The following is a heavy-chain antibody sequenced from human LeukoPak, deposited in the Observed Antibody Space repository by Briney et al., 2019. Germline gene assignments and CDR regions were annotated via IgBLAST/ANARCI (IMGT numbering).Heavy chain of an antibody. Sequence: GASVKVSCKASGGTFSSYAISWVRQAPGQGLEWMGGIIPIFGTANYAQKFQGRVTITADESTSTAYMELSSLRSEDTAVYYCAKTEITVVDYYYYGMDVWGQGTTVTVSS. V-gene: IGHV1-69*13. CDR3: AKTEITVVDYYYYGMDV. CDR2: IIPIFGTA. D-gene: IGHD4-23*01. J-gene: IGHJ6*02. CDR1: GGTFSSYA.